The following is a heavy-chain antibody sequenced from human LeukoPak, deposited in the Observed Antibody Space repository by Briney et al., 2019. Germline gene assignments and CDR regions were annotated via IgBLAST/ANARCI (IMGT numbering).Heavy chain of an antibody. J-gene: IGHJ4*02. D-gene: IGHD1-26*01. Sequence: SETLSLTCAVSGGSISSRNWWSWVRQPPGKGLEWIGEIYQSGSTNYNPSLKSRVTIAVDKSKNQFSLNLSSVTAADTAVYYCARNGAGWYFDYWGQGTLVTVSS. V-gene: IGHV4-4*02. CDR1: GGSISSRNW. CDR2: IYQSGST. CDR3: ARNGAGWYFDY.